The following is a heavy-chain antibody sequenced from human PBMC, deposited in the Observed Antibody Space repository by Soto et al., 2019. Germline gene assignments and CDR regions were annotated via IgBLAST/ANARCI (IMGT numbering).Heavy chain of an antibody. CDR1: SDSITSGNW. CDR2: IHHSGLT. D-gene: IGHD2-15*01. V-gene: IGHV4-4*02. CDR3: ARSPGSWRLDV. J-gene: IGHJ4*02. Sequence: SETLSLTCAVASDSITSGNWWNWVRLPPGKGLEWIGEIHHSGLTNYNPFLASRVTISADKSRNQFSLRMTSVTAADTAIYYCARSPGSWRLDVWGQGTLVTVSS.